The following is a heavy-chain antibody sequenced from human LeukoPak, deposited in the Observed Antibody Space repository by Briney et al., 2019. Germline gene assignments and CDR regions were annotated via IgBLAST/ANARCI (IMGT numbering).Heavy chain of an antibody. J-gene: IGHJ4*02. Sequence: SETLSLTCTVSGGSISSSGYYWGWIRQPPGNGLEWIGSIDYTGSTFYNPSLKTRVTISIDTSKNQFSLKLSSVTAADTAVYYCARESSSGAAAAIDYWGQGTLVTVSS. V-gene: IGHV4-39*07. CDR1: GGSISSSGYY. D-gene: IGHD6-13*01. CDR3: ARESSSGAAAAIDY. CDR2: IDYTGST.